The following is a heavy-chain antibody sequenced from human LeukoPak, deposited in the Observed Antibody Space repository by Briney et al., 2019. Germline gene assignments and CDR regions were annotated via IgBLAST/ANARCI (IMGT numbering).Heavy chain of an antibody. J-gene: IGHJ4*02. CDR3: ASVTYYDSSGYYLGDY. D-gene: IGHD3-22*01. Sequence: GASVKVSCKASGYTFTSYGISWVRQAPGQGLEWMGWISAYNGNTNYAQKLQGRVTMTTDTSTSTAYMELRSLRSDDTAVYYCASVTYYDSSGYYLGDYWGQGTLVTVSS. V-gene: IGHV1-18*01. CDR2: ISAYNGNT. CDR1: GYTFTSYG.